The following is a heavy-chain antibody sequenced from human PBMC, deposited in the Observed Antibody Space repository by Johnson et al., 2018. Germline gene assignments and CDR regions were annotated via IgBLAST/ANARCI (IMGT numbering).Heavy chain of an antibody. CDR3: ARAPPGVVAANRDAFDF. J-gene: IGHJ3*01. V-gene: IGHV3-30*03. CDR2: ISYDGSNK. D-gene: IGHD2-15*01. Sequence: QVQLVQSGGGVVQPGTSLRLSCAASGFTFSNYGMHWVRQAPGKGLEWVAVISYDGSNKYYADSVKGRFTISRDNSKNTLYLQMNSLRAEDTAVYYCARAPPGVVAANRDAFDFWGQGTMVIVSS. CDR1: GFTFSNYG.